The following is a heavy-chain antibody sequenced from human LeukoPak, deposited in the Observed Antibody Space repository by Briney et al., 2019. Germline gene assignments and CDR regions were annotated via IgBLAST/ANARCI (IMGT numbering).Heavy chain of an antibody. J-gene: IGHJ6*04. CDR2: ISSGGSTI. CDR1: GFIFSDYY. Sequence: GGSLRLSCAASGFIFSDYYMSWIRQAPGKGLEWLSFISSGGSTIYYADSVKGRFTISRDNAKNSLYLQMNSLRAEDTAVYYCAELGITMIGGVWGKGTTVTISS. CDR3: AELGITMIGGV. D-gene: IGHD3-10*02. V-gene: IGHV3-11*04.